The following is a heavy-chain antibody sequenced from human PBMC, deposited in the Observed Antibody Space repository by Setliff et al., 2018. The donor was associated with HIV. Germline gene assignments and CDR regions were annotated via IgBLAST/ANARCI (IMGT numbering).Heavy chain of an antibody. D-gene: IGHD2-2*02. V-gene: IGHV1-69*04. CDR2: IIPILGIP. CDR3: AKEQEIGSYLDP. J-gene: IGHJ5*02. Sequence: GASVKVSCKTFGYYFNIDYIHWVRQAPGQGLEWMGRIIPILGIPNYAQNFQGRLTISADKSTRTAYLELSSLRSDDSAVYFCAKEQEIGSYLDPWGQGTLVTVSS. CDR1: GYYFNIDY.